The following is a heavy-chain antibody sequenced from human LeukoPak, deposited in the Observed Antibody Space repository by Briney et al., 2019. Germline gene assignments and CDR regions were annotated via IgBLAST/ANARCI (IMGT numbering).Heavy chain of an antibody. V-gene: IGHV3-23*01. CDR2: ISGSGGST. D-gene: IGHD3-22*01. CDR1: GFTFSSYA. J-gene: IGHJ4*02. CDR3: AKKTPRSVVVITGGYFDY. Sequence: GGSLRLSCAASGFTFSSYAMSWVRQAPGKGLEWVSAISGSGGSTYYADSVKGRFTISRDNSKNTLYLQMNSLRAEDTAVYYCAKKTPRSVVVITGGYFDYWGQGTLVTVSS.